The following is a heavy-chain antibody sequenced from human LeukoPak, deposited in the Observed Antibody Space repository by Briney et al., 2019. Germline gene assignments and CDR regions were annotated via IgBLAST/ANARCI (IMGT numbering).Heavy chain of an antibody. D-gene: IGHD3-10*01. J-gene: IGHJ4*02. CDR2: IYTSGST. CDR1: GGSISSGSYY. CDR3: ARLTDYYGSGSYYIGRYFDY. V-gene: IGHV4-61*02. Sequence: SETLSLTCTVSGGSISSGSYYWSWIRQPAGKGVEWIGRIYTSGSTNYNPSLKSRVTISVDTSKNQFSLKLSSVTAADTAVYYCARLTDYYGSGSYYIGRYFDYWGQGTLITVSS.